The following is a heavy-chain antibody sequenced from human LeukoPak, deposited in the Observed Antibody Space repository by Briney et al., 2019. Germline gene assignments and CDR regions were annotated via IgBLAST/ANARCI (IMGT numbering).Heavy chain of an antibody. Sequence: PSETLSLTCAVYGGSFSGYYWSWIRQPPGKGLEWIGYIYYSGGTNYNPSLKSRVTISVDTSKNQFSLKLSSVTATDTAVYYCARVVDPKRSYFDYWGQGTLVTVSS. CDR2: IYYSGGT. J-gene: IGHJ4*02. CDR1: GGSFSGYY. V-gene: IGHV4-59*01. D-gene: IGHD2-2*01. CDR3: ARVVDPKRSYFDY.